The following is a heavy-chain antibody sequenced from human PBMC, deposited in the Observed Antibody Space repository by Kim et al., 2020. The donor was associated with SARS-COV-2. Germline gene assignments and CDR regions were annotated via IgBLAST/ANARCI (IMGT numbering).Heavy chain of an antibody. Sequence: GGSLRLSCAASGFTFSSYSMNWVRQAPGKGLEWVSSISSSSSYIYYADSVKGRFTISRDNAKNSLYLQMNSLRAEDTAVYYCAREIVGAGGYGMDVWGQGTTVTVSS. J-gene: IGHJ6*02. CDR2: ISSSSSYI. D-gene: IGHD1-26*01. CDR1: GFTFSSYS. CDR3: AREIVGAGGYGMDV. V-gene: IGHV3-21*01.